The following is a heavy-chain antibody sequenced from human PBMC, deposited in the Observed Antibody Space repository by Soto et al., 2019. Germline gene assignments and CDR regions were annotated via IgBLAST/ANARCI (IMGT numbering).Heavy chain of an antibody. CDR3: ARDTGYCSSTSCPTPYYYYGMDV. J-gene: IGHJ6*02. CDR1: GFTFSSYA. D-gene: IGHD2-2*01. Sequence: VGSLRLSCAASGFTFSSYAMHWVRQAPGKGLEWVAVISYDGSNKYYADSVKGRFTISRDNSKNTLYLQMNSLRAEDTAVYYCARDTGYCSSTSCPTPYYYYGMDVWGQGTTVTVSS. CDR2: ISYDGSNK. V-gene: IGHV3-30-3*01.